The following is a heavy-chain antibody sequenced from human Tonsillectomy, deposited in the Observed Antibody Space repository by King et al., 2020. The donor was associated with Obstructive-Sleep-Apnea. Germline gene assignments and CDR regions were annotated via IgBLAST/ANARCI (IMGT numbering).Heavy chain of an antibody. D-gene: IGHD5-24*01. CDR1: GDSISTSSYY. CDR2: IYYSGST. Sequence: QLQESGPGLVKPSETLSLTCTVSGDSISTSSYYWGWIRQPPGKGLEWIGNIYYSGSTYYNPSLKSRVTISVDTSKNQFSLKLSSVTAADTAVYYCARDSSVEMATEIREETTPGWGFWGQGTLVTVSS. J-gene: IGHJ4*02. CDR3: ARDSSVEMATEIREETTPGWGF. V-gene: IGHV4-39*07.